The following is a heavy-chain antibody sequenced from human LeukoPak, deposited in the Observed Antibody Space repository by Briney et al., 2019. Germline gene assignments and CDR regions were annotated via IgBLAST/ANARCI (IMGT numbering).Heavy chain of an antibody. CDR2: FDPEDGET. V-gene: IGHV1-24*01. CDR3: ATLNQLGTFDI. D-gene: IGHD2-2*01. CDR1: GYTLTELS. Sequence: ASVTVSFTVSGYTLTELSMHWVRQAPGKGLEWMGGFDPEDGETIYAQKFQGRVTMTEDTSTDTAYMELSSLRSEDTAVYYCATLNQLGTFDIWGQGTMVTVSS. J-gene: IGHJ3*02.